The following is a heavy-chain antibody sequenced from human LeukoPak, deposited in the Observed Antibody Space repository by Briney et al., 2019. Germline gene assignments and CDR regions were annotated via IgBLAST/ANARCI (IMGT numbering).Heavy chain of an antibody. D-gene: IGHD3-22*01. CDR2: IKEDGSEK. V-gene: IGHV3-7*01. Sequence: PGGSLRLSCAASGFTFSTYWMSWVRQAPGKGLEWVANIKEDGSEKYYGNSVKGRFTISRDNAKNSLYLQMNSLRAEDTAVYYCARDSSGYQWGQGTLVTVSS. J-gene: IGHJ4*02. CDR3: ARDSSGYQ. CDR1: GFTFSTYW.